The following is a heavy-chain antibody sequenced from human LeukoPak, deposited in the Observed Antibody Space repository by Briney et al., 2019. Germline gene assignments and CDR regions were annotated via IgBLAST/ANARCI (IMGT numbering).Heavy chain of an antibody. CDR3: ARVGYYGSGSYFHLDY. D-gene: IGHD3-10*01. J-gene: IGHJ4*02. CDR2: ISSSSSYI. Sequence: PGGSLRLSCAASGFTFSSYSMNWVRQAPGKGLEWVSSISSSSSYIYYADSVKGRFTISRDNAKNSLYLQMNSLRAEGTAVYYCARVGYYGSGSYFHLDYWGQGTLVTVSS. CDR1: GFTFSSYS. V-gene: IGHV3-21*01.